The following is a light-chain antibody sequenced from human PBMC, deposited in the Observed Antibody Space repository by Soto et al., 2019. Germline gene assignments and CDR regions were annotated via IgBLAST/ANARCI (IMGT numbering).Light chain of an antibody. Sequence: DIQMTQSPSTVSASVGDRVTITCRASQSISSWLAWYQQKPGKAPKLLIYKASSLESGVPSRFSGSGSGTEFTLTISSLQPDDFATYYCQQYNSYSWTFXQGTKADIK. J-gene: IGKJ1*01. CDR1: QSISSW. CDR2: KAS. V-gene: IGKV1-5*03. CDR3: QQYNSYSWT.